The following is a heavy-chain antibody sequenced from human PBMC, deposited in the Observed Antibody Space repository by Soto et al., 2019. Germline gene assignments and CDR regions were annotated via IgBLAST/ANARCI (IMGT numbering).Heavy chain of an antibody. Sequence: ASVKVSCKASGYTFSDFDINWLRQTSGQGPEWMGWMNAKSGDTFFAQRFHDKFNMTWDTSLTTAYMEVGSLTSDHAAIYYCARGNTFNYAGFDVWGQGTTVTV. CDR3: ARGNTFNYAGFDV. CDR1: GYTFSDFD. V-gene: IGHV1-8*01. D-gene: IGHD3-16*01. CDR2: MNAKSGDT. J-gene: IGHJ6*02.